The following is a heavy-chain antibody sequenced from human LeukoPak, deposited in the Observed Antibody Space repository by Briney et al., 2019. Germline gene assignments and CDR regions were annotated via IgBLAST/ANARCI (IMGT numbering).Heavy chain of an antibody. V-gene: IGHV3-23*01. D-gene: IGHD6-13*01. Sequence: PGGSLRLSCAASGFTFSSLAMSWVRQAPGKGLEWVSGIIGSGGGTLYADSVKGRFTISRDNSKNTLYLQMKSLRAEDTAVYYCAKHVSSSWFSAFDYWGQGTLVTVSS. CDR3: AKHVSSSWFSAFDY. J-gene: IGHJ4*02. CDR2: IIGSGGGT. CDR1: GFTFSSLA.